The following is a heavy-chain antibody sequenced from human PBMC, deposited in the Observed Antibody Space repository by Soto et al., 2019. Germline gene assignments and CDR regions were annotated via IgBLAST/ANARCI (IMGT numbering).Heavy chain of an antibody. V-gene: IGHV3-23*01. CDR2: IVATGTTT. D-gene: IGHD3-3*01. J-gene: IGHJ4*02. CDR1: GFTFNTYA. Sequence: GGSLRLSCAASGFTFNTYAMSWVRQAPGKGLEWVSSIVATGTTTYYADSVKGRFTISRDNSKSTLYLQMNSLRAEDTAVYYCAKDPLFLTIFGPLYYIDYWGPGILVTLFS. CDR3: AKDPLFLTIFGPLYYIDY.